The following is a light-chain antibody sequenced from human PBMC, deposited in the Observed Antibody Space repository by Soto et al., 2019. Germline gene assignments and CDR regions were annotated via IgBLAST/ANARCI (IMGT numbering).Light chain of an antibody. CDR3: QQANSFPFT. CDR2: AAS. V-gene: IGKV1-12*01. J-gene: IGKJ4*01. Sequence: DIPMTQSPSSVSASVGDRVTITCRASQGISNWLAWYQQKPGKAPKLLIYAASSLQSGVPSRFSGSGFGTDFTLTISSLQPEDFATYYCQQANSFPFTFGGGTKVELK. CDR1: QGISNW.